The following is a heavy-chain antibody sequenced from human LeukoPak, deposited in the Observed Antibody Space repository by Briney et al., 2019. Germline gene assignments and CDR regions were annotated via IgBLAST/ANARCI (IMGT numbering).Heavy chain of an antibody. CDR2: IYYSGST. Sequence: SSETLSLTCTVSGGSISSYYWSWIRQPPGKGLEWIGYIYYSGSTNYNPSLKSRVTISVDTSKNQFSLKLSSVTAADTAVYYCARGLLHYSSSRYRGGADAFDIWGQGTMVTVSS. V-gene: IGHV4-59*01. J-gene: IGHJ3*02. D-gene: IGHD6-13*01. CDR1: GGSISSYY. CDR3: ARGLLHYSSSRYRGGADAFDI.